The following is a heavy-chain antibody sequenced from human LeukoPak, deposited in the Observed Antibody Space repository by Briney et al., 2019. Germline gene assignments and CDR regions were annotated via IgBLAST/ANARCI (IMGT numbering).Heavy chain of an antibody. J-gene: IGHJ4*02. CDR2: ISSSSSYI. CDR3: ARDLIAVAGTFDY. D-gene: IGHD6-19*01. Sequence: KPGGSLRLSCAASGFTFSSYSMNWVRQAPGKGLEWVSSISSSSSYIYYADSVKGRFTISRDNAKNSLYLQMNSLRAEDTAVYYCARDLIAVAGTFDYWGQGTLVTVSS. CDR1: GFTFSSYS. V-gene: IGHV3-21*01.